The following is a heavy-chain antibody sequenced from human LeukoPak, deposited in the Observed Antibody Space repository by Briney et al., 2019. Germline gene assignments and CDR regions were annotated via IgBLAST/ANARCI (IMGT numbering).Heavy chain of an antibody. CDR1: GGSISSYH. CDR3: ARNVPSTAFDF. J-gene: IGHJ3*01. CDR2: IYYTGST. D-gene: IGHD1-1*01. V-gene: IGHV4-59*01. Sequence: SETLSLTCTVSGGSISSYHWSWIRQPPGKGLEWIGHIYYTGSTNYNPSLKSRVTISVDTSKNQFSLKLSSVTAADTAVYYCARNVPSTAFDFWGQGTMVTVSS.